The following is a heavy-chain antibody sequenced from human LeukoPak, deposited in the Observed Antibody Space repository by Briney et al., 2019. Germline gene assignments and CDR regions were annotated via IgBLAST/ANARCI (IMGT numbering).Heavy chain of an antibody. CDR1: GVIFSIYG. Sequence: GGSLRLSCAASGVIFSIYGMHWVRQAPGKGLEWVAFIRYDGSNKYYADSVKGRFTISRDNSKNTLYLQMNSLRAEDTAVYYCATDGSSRGYYYYYMDVWGKGTTVTVSS. V-gene: IGHV3-30*02. D-gene: IGHD6-13*01. J-gene: IGHJ6*03. CDR3: ATDGSSRGYYYYYMDV. CDR2: IRYDGSNK.